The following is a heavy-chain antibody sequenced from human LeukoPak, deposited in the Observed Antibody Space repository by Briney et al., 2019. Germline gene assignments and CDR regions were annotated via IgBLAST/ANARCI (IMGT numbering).Heavy chain of an antibody. V-gene: IGHV1-69*05. Sequence: GASVKVSCKASGGTFSSYAISWVRQAPGQGLEWMGGIIPIFGTANYAQKFQGRVTITTDESTSTAYMELSSLRSEDTAVYYCARGDRRNDAFDIWGQGTMVTVSS. CDR3: ARGDRRNDAFDI. CDR2: IIPIFGTA. J-gene: IGHJ3*02. CDR1: GGTFSSYA.